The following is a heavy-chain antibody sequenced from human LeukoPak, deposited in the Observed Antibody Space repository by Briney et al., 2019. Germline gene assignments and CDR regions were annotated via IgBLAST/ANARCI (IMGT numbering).Heavy chain of an antibody. Sequence: GGSLRLSCAASGFTFSSTWMSWVRQAPGKGLEWVANIKQDGSKKYYVDSVKGRFTISRDNAKNSLYLQMNSLRAEDTAMYYCARDLSSSWSFDYWGQGTLVTVSS. D-gene: IGHD6-13*01. CDR1: GFTFSSTW. V-gene: IGHV3-7*03. CDR2: IKQDGSKK. J-gene: IGHJ4*02. CDR3: ARDLSSSWSFDY.